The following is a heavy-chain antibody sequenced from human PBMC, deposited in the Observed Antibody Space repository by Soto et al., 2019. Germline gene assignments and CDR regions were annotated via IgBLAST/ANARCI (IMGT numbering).Heavy chain of an antibody. J-gene: IGHJ5*02. CDR2: ISAYDGKT. CDR1: GYNFNTYG. V-gene: IGHV1-18*01. Sequence: ASVKVSCKTSGYNFNTYGINWVRQAPGQGLELMGWISAYDGKTIYAWKFQGRVTLTTDTSTSTAYMELRSLRSYDTAIHYCTRDPHEFWTSYWFDPCGQGTPVTVSS. CDR3: TRDPHEFWTSYWFDP. D-gene: IGHD3-3*01.